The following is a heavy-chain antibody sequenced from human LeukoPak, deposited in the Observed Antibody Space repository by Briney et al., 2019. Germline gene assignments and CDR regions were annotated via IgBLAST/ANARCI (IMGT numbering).Heavy chain of an antibody. Sequence: ASVKVSCKASGFTFTSSAVQWVRQARGRRLEWIGWIIVGSGNTNYAQMFQGRVTITRDMSTSTAYMELSSLRSEDTAVYYCAALSRIQLDYWGQGTLVTVSS. J-gene: IGHJ4*02. CDR2: IIVGSGNT. D-gene: IGHD5-18*01. CDR3: AALSRIQLDY. V-gene: IGHV1-58*01. CDR1: GFTFTSSA.